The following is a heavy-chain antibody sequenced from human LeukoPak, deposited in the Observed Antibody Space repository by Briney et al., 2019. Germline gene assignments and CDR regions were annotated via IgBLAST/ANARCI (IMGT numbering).Heavy chain of an antibody. D-gene: IGHD3/OR15-3a*01. J-gene: IGHJ5*02. Sequence: GGSLRLSCAASGFTFSGYSMNWVRQAPGKGLEWVSYISGGDSTIYYADSVKGRFTISRDNSKNTLYLQMNSLRAEDTAVYYCARVREVWTTGWFDPWGQGTLVTVSS. V-gene: IGHV3-48*01. CDR2: ISGGDSTI. CDR1: GFTFSGYS. CDR3: ARVREVWTTGWFDP.